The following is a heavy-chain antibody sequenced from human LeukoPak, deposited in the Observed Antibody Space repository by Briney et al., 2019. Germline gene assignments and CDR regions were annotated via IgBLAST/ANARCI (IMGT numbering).Heavy chain of an antibody. Sequence: PSETLSLTCAVYGGSFSGNYWSWIRQPPGQGLEWIGEINHSGSTNYNPSPMCRVTISVDTSKNQFSLRLGSVAAADTAVYSCERGRREIYADYSGQGTLVTVSS. CDR2: INHSGST. V-gene: IGHV4-34*01. D-gene: IGHD5-12*01. CDR1: GGSFSGNY. CDR3: ERGRREIYADY. J-gene: IGHJ4*02.